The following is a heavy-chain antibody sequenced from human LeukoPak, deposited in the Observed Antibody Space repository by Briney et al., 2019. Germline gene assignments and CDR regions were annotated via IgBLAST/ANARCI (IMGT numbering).Heavy chain of an antibody. CDR1: GFTFSSYA. J-gene: IGHJ4*02. Sequence: PGGSLRLSCAASGFTFSSYAMSWVRQAPGKGLEWVSAISGSGGSTYYADSVKGRFTISRDNSKNTLYLQMNSLRAEDTAVHYCAKSRYIVGPARVDYWGQGTLVTVSS. V-gene: IGHV3-23*01. CDR2: ISGSGGST. D-gene: IGHD1-26*01. CDR3: AKSRYIVGPARVDY.